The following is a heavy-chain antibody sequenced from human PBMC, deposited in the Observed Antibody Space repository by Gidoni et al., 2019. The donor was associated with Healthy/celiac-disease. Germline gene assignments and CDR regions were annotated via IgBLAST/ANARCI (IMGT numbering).Heavy chain of an antibody. J-gene: IGHJ4*02. CDR2: ISRNGGST. CDR3: VKVPVTTSS. D-gene: IGHD4-17*01. Sequence: ELQLVESGGGLVQPGGSVRLSCSSSGFPFSSYAMHWVRQAPGKGLEYVSAISRNGGSTHYADSVKGRLTISRDNSKNTLYLQRSSLRAEDTAVYYCVKVPVTTSSWGKGTLVTVSS. CDR1: GFPFSSYA. V-gene: IGHV3-64D*08.